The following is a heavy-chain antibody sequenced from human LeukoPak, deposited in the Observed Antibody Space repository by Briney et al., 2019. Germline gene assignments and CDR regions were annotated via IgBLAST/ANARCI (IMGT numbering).Heavy chain of an antibody. D-gene: IGHD6-19*01. CDR3: ARRGYSNGGVYYYYYMDV. J-gene: IGHJ6*03. Sequence: SETLSLTCTVSGGSISSYYWSWIRQPPGKGLEWIGEIIHSGSTNYNPSLKSRVTISVDTSKNQFSLKLSSVTAADTAVYYCARRGYSNGGVYYYYYMDVWGKGTTVTVSS. CDR1: GGSISSYY. CDR2: IIHSGST. V-gene: IGHV4-34*12.